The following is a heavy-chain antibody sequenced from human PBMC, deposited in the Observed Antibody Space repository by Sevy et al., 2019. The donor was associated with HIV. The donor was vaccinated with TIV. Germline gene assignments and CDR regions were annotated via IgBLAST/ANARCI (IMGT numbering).Heavy chain of an antibody. V-gene: IGHV1-69*13. CDR1: GGTFSNYA. CDR3: ASSYYESSGYSPLYYYGMDV. J-gene: IGHJ6*02. CDR2: IIPMFDTA. D-gene: IGHD3-22*01. Sequence: ASVKVSCKASGGTFSNYAISWVRQAPGQGLEWMGGIIPMFDTANSAQKFQGRVTLTADGSTSTAYMELSSLRSEDTAVYYCASSYYESSGYSPLYYYGMDVWGQGTTVTVSS.